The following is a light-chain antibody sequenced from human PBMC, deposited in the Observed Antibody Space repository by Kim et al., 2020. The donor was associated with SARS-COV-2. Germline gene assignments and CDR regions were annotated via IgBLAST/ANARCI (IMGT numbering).Light chain of an antibody. CDR1: SSNIGSNT. V-gene: IGLV1-44*01. Sequence: GRGGAVGWAGSSSNIGSNTVNWYQQLPGRAPKLLMYSDNQRPSGVPDRFSGSKSGTSASLAISGLQSEDEADYYCAAWDDGLSVVFGGGTQLTVL. J-gene: IGLJ3*02. CDR2: SDN. CDR3: AAWDDGLSVV.